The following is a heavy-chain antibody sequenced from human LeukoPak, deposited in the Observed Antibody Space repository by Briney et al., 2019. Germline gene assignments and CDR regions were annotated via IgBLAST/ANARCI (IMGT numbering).Heavy chain of an antibody. CDR2: IKQDGSEK. CDR1: GFTFSSYW. D-gene: IGHD6-13*01. J-gene: IGHJ4*02. CDR3: ARLLGTQQLVYDY. V-gene: IGHV3-7*01. Sequence: GGSLRLSCAASGFTFSSYWMSWVRQAPGKGLEWVANIKQDGSEKYYVDSVKGRFTISRDNAKNSLYLQMNSLRAEDTAVYYCARLLGTQQLVYDYWGQGTLVTVSS.